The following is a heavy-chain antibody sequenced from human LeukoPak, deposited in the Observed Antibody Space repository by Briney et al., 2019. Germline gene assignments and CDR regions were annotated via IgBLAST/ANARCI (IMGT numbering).Heavy chain of an antibody. J-gene: IGHJ4*01. CDR1: GFTFSSYW. Sequence: GGSLRLSCAVSGFTFSSYWMNWVRQAPGKGLEWVASIKQDGGEKSYVDSVKGRFTISRDNAKNSMYLQMSSLRAEDTAVYYCARDGTAAGLYFDLWGQGTLVTVSS. V-gene: IGHV3-7*01. D-gene: IGHD6-13*01. CDR3: ARDGTAAGLYFDL. CDR2: IKQDGGEK.